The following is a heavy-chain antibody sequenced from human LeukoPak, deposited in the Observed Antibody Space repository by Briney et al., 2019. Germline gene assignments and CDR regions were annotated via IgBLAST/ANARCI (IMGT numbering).Heavy chain of an antibody. CDR2: ISDSGGST. J-gene: IGHJ4*02. D-gene: IGHD3-10*01. V-gene: IGHV3-23*01. Sequence: PGGSLRLSCAASRFTFSSYVMSWVRQAPGKGLEWVSAISDSGGSTYYADSVKGRFTISRDNSKNTLYLQMNSLRAEDTAVYYCAKEKPLYDSESYYGFDSWGQGTLVTVSS. CDR1: RFTFSSYV. CDR3: AKEKPLYDSESYYGFDS.